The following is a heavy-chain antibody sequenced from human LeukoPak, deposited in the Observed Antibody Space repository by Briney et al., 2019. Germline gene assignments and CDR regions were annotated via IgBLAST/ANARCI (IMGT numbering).Heavy chain of an antibody. J-gene: IGHJ4*02. CDR3: AKGLAVSGEDY. V-gene: IGHV3-9*01. CDR1: RFIFGDYA. CDR2: ITWNSVSI. Sequence: PGGSLRLSCAASRFIFGDYAMHWVRQAPGKGLEWVSGITWNSVSIGYADSVKGRFTISRDNAKNSLYLQMSSLRAEDTAFYHCAKGLAVSGEDYWGQGTLVTVSS. D-gene: IGHD6-19*01.